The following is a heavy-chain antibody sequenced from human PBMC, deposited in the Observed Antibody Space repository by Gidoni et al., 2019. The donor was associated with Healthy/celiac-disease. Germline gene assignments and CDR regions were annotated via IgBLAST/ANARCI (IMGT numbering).Heavy chain of an antibody. CDR3: ARGVRYYGMDV. V-gene: IGHV4-31*03. D-gene: IGHD3-16*01. CDR2: IYYSGST. J-gene: IGHJ6*02. Sequence: QVQLQESGQGLVKPSQTLSLTRPFPGGSISSGGYSGSWIRQHTGKGLEWIGYIYYSGSTHYNPSLKSRVTISVDTSKNQFSLKLSSVTAADTAVYYCARGVRYYGMDVWGQGTTVTVSS. CDR1: GGSISSGGYS.